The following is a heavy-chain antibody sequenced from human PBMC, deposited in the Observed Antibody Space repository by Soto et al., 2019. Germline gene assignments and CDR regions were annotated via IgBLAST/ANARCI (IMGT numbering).Heavy chain of an antibody. CDR1: GGSISGHY. CDR2: TFYTGSN. Sequence: QVQLQESGPGLVKPSETLSLTCTVSGGSISGHYWSWIRQSPGKRLEWIAYTFYTGSNNYTPSLKSRVSISVDTSKNQCSLKLYSVTAAETGVYYCARDGGGSGTDYYYGLDVWGQGTTVTVSS. V-gene: IGHV4-59*11. D-gene: IGHD3-10*01. J-gene: IGHJ6*02. CDR3: ARDGGGSGTDYYYGLDV.